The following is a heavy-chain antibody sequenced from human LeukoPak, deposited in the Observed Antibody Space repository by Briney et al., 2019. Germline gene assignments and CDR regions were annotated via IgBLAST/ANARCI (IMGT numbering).Heavy chain of an antibody. D-gene: IGHD6-13*01. CDR1: GYTFTGYY. V-gene: IGHV1-2*02. J-gene: IGHJ5*02. CDR3: AREEPGIAAAGNRWFDP. CDR2: INPNSGGT. Sequence: ASVKVSCKASGYTFTGYYMHWVRQAPGQGLEWMGWINPNSGGTNYAQKFQGRVTMTRDTSISTAYMELSRLRSDDTAVYYCAREEPGIAAAGNRWFDPWGQGTLVTVSS.